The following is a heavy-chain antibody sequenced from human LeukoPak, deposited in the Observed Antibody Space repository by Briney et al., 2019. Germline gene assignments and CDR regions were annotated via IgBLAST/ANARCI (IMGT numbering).Heavy chain of an antibody. D-gene: IGHD3-10*01. J-gene: IGHJ4*02. CDR3: AKGQVLLWFGEQIALDY. CDR1: GFTFSSFG. V-gene: IGHV3-9*01. CDR2: ISWNSGSI. Sequence: GRSLRLSCAASGFTFSSFGMHWVRQAPGKGLEWVSGISWNSGSIGYADSVKGRFTISRDNAKNSLYLQMNSLRAEDTALYYCAKGQVLLWFGEQIALDYWGQGTLVTVSS.